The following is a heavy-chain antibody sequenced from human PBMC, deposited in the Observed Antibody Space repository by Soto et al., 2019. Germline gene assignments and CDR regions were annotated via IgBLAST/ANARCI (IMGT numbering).Heavy chain of an antibody. D-gene: IGHD2-2*01. V-gene: IGHV4-34*01. J-gene: IGHJ4*02. CDR1: GGSLSGYY. Sequence: QVQLQQWGAGLLKPLETLSRTCAVYGGSLSGYYWSWIRQPPGKGLEWIGEINDSGSTNYNPSFKSRVTISADTSKNQFSLKLTSVTAADTAVYYCARRVTMQYYFDSWGQGTLVPVSS. CDR3: ARRVTMQYYFDS. CDR2: INDSGST.